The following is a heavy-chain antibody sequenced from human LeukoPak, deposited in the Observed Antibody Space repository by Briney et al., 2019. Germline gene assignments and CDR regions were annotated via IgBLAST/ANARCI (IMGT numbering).Heavy chain of an antibody. J-gene: IGHJ4*02. D-gene: IGHD3-22*01. CDR2: ISAYNGNT. CDR1: GYTFTSYG. V-gene: IGHV1-18*01. Sequence: GASVKVSCKASGYTFTSYGISWVRQAPGQGLEWMGWISAYNGNTNYAQKLQGRVTMTIDTSTSTAYMELRSLRSDDTAVYYCARVRSAAYDSSGYQDCWGQGTLVTVSS. CDR3: ARVRSAAYDSSGYQDC.